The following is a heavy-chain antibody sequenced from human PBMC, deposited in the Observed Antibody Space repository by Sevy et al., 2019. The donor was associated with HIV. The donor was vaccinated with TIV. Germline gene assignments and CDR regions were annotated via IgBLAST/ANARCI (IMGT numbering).Heavy chain of an antibody. V-gene: IGHV3-11*01. CDR2: INSWGTTI. Sequence: GGSLRLSCAASEFTFSVYYMTWIRQAPGKGLELVSYINSWGTTIYYAHSVKGRFTISRDNANNSLYLQMNSLRAEDTAVYYCARTVLGPYFDHWGQGTLVTVSS. J-gene: IGHJ4*02. CDR1: EFTFSVYY. CDR3: ARTVLGPYFDH. D-gene: IGHD2-8*02.